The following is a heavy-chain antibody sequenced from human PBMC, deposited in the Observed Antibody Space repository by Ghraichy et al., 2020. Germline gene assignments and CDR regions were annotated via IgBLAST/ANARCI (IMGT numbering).Heavy chain of an antibody. J-gene: IGHJ4*02. D-gene: IGHD1-1*01. V-gene: IGHV4-59*01. CDR3: SSATGSLGRYDY. Sequence: SQTLSLTCSVSGASISSYYWTWIRQPPGKGLEWIGFVRSSGNTNYNPSLKSRVAISFDTSKSEFSLTVNSVTAADTALYFFSSATGSLGRYDYWGRGTLVTVSP. CDR2: VRSSGNT. CDR1: GASISSYY.